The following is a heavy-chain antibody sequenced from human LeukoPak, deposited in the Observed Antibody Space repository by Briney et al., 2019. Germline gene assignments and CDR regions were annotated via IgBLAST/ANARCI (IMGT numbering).Heavy chain of an antibody. CDR3: ARDRFMITFGGASAIDY. CDR1: GFTFSSYG. Sequence: GRSLRLSCAASGFTFSSYGMHWVRQAPGKGLEWVAVISYDGSNKYYADSVKGRSTISRDNSKNTLYLQMNSLRAEDTAVYYCARDRFMITFGGASAIDYWGQGTLVTVSS. CDR2: ISYDGSNK. V-gene: IGHV3-30*03. J-gene: IGHJ4*02. D-gene: IGHD3-16*01.